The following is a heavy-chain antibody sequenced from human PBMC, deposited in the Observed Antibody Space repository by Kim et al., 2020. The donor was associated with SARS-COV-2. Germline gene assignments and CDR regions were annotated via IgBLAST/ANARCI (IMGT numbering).Heavy chain of an antibody. D-gene: IGHD4-4*01. Sequence: GGSLRLSCAASGFTFSSYWMSWVRQAPGKGLEWVANIKQDGSEKYYVDSVKGRFTISRDNAKNSLYLQMNSLRAEDTAVYYCARDYRDSNYYYYYGMDVWGQGTTVTVSS. CDR2: IKQDGSEK. V-gene: IGHV3-7*03. CDR3: ARDYRDSNYYYYYGMDV. J-gene: IGHJ6*02. CDR1: GFTFSSYW.